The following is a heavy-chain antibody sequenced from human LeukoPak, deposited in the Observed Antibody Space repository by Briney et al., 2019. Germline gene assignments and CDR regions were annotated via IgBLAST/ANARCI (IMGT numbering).Heavy chain of an antibody. V-gene: IGHV4-31*03. CDR1: VGSIRSGGYY. J-gene: IGHJ3*02. D-gene: IGHD3-10*01. Sequence: PSQTLSLTYTVSVGSIRSGGYYCSWVRQHPGKGLEWVVYIYFSGSTYYNPSLKSRVTTSVDTPKNQFSLKLSSVTAADTAVYYCARGYGSGGANAFDIWGQGTMVTVSS. CDR2: IYFSGST. CDR3: ARGYGSGGANAFDI.